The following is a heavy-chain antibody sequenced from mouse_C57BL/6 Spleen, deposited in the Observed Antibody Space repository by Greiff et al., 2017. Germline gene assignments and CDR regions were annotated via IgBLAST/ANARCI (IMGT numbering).Heavy chain of an antibody. Sequence: VQLQQSGPELVKPGASVKISCKASGYTFTDYYMNWVKQSHGKSLEWIGDINPNNGGTSYNQKFKGKATLTVDKSSSTAYMELRSLTSEDSAVYYCAREEGEIYYYGSAAYWGQGTLVTVSA. J-gene: IGHJ3*01. CDR1: GYTFTDYY. CDR3: AREEGEIYYYGSAAY. V-gene: IGHV1-26*01. D-gene: IGHD1-1*01. CDR2: INPNNGGT.